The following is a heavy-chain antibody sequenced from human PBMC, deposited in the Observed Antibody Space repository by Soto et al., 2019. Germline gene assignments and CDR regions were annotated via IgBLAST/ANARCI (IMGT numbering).Heavy chain of an antibody. CDR3: ARELGFDEVDRMDV. D-gene: IGHD3-10*01. V-gene: IGHV3-48*01. Sequence: EVQLVESGGGLVQPGGSLRLSCTASGVTFSSYSMVWVRQAPGKGLEWVSYISSSSSSIYYADSVKGRFSTSRDNAKNSTSLQMNSLRVEDTGVYYCARELGFDEVDRMDVWGQGTTVTVSS. J-gene: IGHJ6*02. CDR2: ISSSSSSI. CDR1: GVTFSSYS.